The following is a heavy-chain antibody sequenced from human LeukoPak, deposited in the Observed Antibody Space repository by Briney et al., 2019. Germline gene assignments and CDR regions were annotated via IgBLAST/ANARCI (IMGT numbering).Heavy chain of an antibody. D-gene: IGHD6-19*01. CDR3: ARNAAVATSRTWFDP. V-gene: IGHV4-59*08. CDR2: THYSENT. J-gene: IGHJ5*02. CDR1: NGSITNYY. Sequence: ETLSLPCTVSNGSITNYYWSWIRQTPGKGLEWIGFTHYSENTIYNPSLKSRVTMSVDTSKNHLSLKLNSVTAADTAVYYCARNAAVATSRTWFDPWGQGTLVTVSS.